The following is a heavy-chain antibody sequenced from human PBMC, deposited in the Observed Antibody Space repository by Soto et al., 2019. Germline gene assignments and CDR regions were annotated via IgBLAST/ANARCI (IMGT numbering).Heavy chain of an antibody. CDR2: IYYSGST. Sequence: SETLSLTCTVSGGSISSSSYYWGWIRQPPGKGLEWIGSIYYSGSTYYNPSLKSRVTISVDTSKNQFSLKLSSVTAADTAVYYCAGWNAPSYYYYGMDVWGQGTTVTV. D-gene: IGHD1-1*01. V-gene: IGHV4-39*01. CDR3: AGWNAPSYYYYGMDV. CDR1: GGSISSSSYY. J-gene: IGHJ6*02.